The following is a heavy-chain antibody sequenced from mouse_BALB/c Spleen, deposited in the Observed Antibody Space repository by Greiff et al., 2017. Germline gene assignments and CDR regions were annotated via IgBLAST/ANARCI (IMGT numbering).Heavy chain of an antibody. D-gene: IGHD1-1*01. Sequence: VQLQQPGAELVKPGASVKLSCKASGYTFTSYWMHWVKQRPGQGLEWIGEINPSNGRTNYNEKFKSKATLTVDKSSSTAYMQLSSLTSEDSAVYYCANYYGSGWFAYWGQGTLVTVSA. CDR3: ANYYGSGWFAY. V-gene: IGHV1S81*02. CDR2: INPSNGRT. J-gene: IGHJ3*01. CDR1: GYTFTSYW.